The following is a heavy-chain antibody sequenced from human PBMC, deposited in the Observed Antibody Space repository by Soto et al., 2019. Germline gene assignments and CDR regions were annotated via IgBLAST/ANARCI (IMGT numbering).Heavy chain of an antibody. V-gene: IGHV1-3*01. CDR2: INPANGDT. Sequence: QVQLEQSGPEVQKPGASVKVSCKASGYTFTTYPIHWVRQAPGQRLEWMGWINPANGDTGRSQKFQDRGTFNRDTSASTDYMGLSSLTSEVTAFYHCTKRDSVASGSYTFDGCGQVHMVTVSS. CDR3: TKRDSVASGSYTFDG. J-gene: IGHJ4*02. CDR1: GYTFTTYP. D-gene: IGHD3-10*01.